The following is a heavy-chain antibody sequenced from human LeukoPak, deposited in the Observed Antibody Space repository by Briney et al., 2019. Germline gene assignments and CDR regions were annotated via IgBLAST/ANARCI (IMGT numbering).Heavy chain of an antibody. CDR2: ISWNSGSI. J-gene: IGHJ4*02. Sequence: GGSLRLSCAASGFTFDDYAMHWVRHAPGKGLEWVSGISWNSGSIGYADSVKGRFTISRDNAKNSLYLQMNSLRAEDTALYYCAKDIGYCSSTSCYSRGYFDYWGQGTLVTVSS. CDR3: AKDIGYCSSTSCYSRGYFDY. CDR1: GFTFDDYA. D-gene: IGHD2-2*02. V-gene: IGHV3-9*01.